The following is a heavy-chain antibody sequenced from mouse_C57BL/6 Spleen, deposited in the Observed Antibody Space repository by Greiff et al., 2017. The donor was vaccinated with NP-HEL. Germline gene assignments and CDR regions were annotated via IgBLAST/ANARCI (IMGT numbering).Heavy chain of an antibody. CDR2: INPGSGGT. V-gene: IGHV1-54*01. CDR3: ARSEVLRYYFDY. J-gene: IGHJ2*01. D-gene: IGHD1-1*01. Sequence: VQLQQSGAELVRPGTSVKVSCKASGYAFTNYLIEWVKQRPGQGLEWIGVINPGSGGTNYNEKFKGKATLTADKSSSTAYMQLSSLTSEDSAVYFCARSEVLRYYFDYWGQGTTLTVSS. CDR1: GYAFTNYL.